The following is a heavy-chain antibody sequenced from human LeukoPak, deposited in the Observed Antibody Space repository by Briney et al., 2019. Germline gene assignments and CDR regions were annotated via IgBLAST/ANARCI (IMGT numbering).Heavy chain of an antibody. CDR3: ARDPTTQLIAVAGARFDY. J-gene: IGHJ4*02. D-gene: IGHD6-19*01. Sequence: GGSLRLSCAASGFTFSSYSMNWVRQAPGKGLEWVSSISSSSSYIYYADSVKGRFTISRDNAKNSLYLQMNSLRAEDMAVYYCARDPTTQLIAVAGARFDYWGQGTLVTVSS. CDR2: ISSSSSYI. CDR1: GFTFSSYS. V-gene: IGHV3-21*01.